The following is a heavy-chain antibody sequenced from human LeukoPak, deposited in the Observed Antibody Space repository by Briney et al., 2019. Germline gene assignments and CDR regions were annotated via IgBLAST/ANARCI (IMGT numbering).Heavy chain of an antibody. D-gene: IGHD6-13*01. V-gene: IGHV1-2*04. CDR1: GYTFTGYY. CDR2: INPNSGGT. CDR3: ARAIAAAGTGPYYFDY. Sequence: ASVKVSCKASGYTFTGYYMHWVRQAPAQGLDWMGWINPNSGGTNKAQKFQGWVTMTRDTSISTAYMELSRLRSDDTAVYYCARAIAAAGTGPYYFDYWGQGNLVIVSS. J-gene: IGHJ4*02.